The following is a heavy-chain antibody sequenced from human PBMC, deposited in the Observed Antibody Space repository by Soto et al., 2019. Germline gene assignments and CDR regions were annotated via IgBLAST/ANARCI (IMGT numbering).Heavy chain of an antibody. Sequence: QVQLQESGPGLVKPSETLSLTCTVSGGSISSYYWSWIRQPPGKGLEWIGYIYYSGSTDYDPSLKSRVTIAVATSNNQFSLKLSSVTAADTAVYYCARSWGTYFDFWGQGTLVTVSS. CDR3: ARSWGTYFDF. J-gene: IGHJ4*02. V-gene: IGHV4-59*01. D-gene: IGHD7-27*01. CDR2: IYYSGST. CDR1: GGSISSYY.